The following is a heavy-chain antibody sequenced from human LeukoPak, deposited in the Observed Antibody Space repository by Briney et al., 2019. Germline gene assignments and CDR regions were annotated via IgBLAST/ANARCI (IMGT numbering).Heavy chain of an antibody. CDR3: ARGPSHYYDSSGYLDY. V-gene: IGHV4-30-2*01. CDR2: IYHSGST. CDR1: GGSISSGGYS. J-gene: IGHJ4*02. Sequence: PSETLSLTCAVSGGSISSGGYSWRWIRQPPGTGLEWIGYIYHSGSTYYNPSLKSRVTISVDRSKNQFSLKLSSVTAADTAVYYCARGPSHYYDSSGYLDYWGQGTLVTVSS. D-gene: IGHD3-22*01.